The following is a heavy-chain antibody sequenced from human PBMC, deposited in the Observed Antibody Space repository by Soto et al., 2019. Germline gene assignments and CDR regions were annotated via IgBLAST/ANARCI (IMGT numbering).Heavy chain of an antibody. V-gene: IGHV1-2*04. D-gene: IGHD6-13*01. J-gene: IGHJ4*02. Sequence: GASVKVSCKASGYTFTGYYMHWVRQAPGQGLEWMGWINPNSGGTNYAQKFQGWVTMTRDTSISTAYMELSRLRSDDTAVYYCARAPYSSSWPYFDYWGQGTLVTSPQ. CDR2: INPNSGGT. CDR1: GYTFTGYY. CDR3: ARAPYSSSWPYFDY.